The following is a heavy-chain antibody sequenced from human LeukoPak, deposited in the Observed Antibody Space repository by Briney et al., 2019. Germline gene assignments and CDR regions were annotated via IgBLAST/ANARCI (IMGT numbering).Heavy chain of an antibody. Sequence: GGSLRLSCAGSGFIFKSYWMSWVRQAPGKRLEWVSGISGSGGATYYADSVKGRFTISRDNAKNSLYLQMNSLRAEDMAVYYCASGDYGDYAIYWGQGTLLTVSS. CDR1: GFIFKSYW. J-gene: IGHJ4*02. V-gene: IGHV3-21*01. CDR2: ISGSGGAT. CDR3: ASGDYGDYAIY. D-gene: IGHD4-17*01.